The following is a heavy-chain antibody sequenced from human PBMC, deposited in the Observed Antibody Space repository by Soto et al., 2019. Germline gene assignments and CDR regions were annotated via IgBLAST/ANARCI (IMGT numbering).Heavy chain of an antibody. V-gene: IGHV4-34*01. CDR1: GGSFSGYY. CDR2: INHSGST. CDR3: ATSYGDYVPFDY. J-gene: IGHJ4*02. Sequence: SETLSLTCAVYGGSFSGYYWSWIRQPPGKGLEWIGEINHSGSTNYNPSLKSRVTISVDTSKNQFSLKLSSVTAADTAVYYCATSYGDYVPFDYWGQGTLVTVSS. D-gene: IGHD4-17*01.